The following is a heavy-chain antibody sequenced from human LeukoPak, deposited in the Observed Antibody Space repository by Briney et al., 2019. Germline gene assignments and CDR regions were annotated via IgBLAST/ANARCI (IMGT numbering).Heavy chain of an antibody. J-gene: IGHJ1*01. CDR3: ASLYCSGGSCYDSAEYSQH. V-gene: IGHV4-30-2*01. Sequence: SETLSLTCAVSGGSISSGGYSWSWIRQPPGKGLEWIGYIYHSGSTYYNPSLKSRVTISVDRSKNQFSLKLSSVTAADTAVYYCASLYCSGGSCYDSAEYSQHWGQGTLVTVSS. D-gene: IGHD2-15*01. CDR2: IYHSGST. CDR1: GGSISSGGYS.